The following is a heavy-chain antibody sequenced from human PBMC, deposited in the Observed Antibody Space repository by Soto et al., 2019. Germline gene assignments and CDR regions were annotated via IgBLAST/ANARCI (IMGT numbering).Heavy chain of an antibody. V-gene: IGHV2-5*02. J-gene: IGHJ4*02. CDR2: IYWDDDK. D-gene: IGHD5-12*01. CDR3: VQTCQWLRFDY. CDR1: GFSLSTSGVG. Sequence: QITLKESGPTLVKPTQTLTLTCTFSGFSLSTSGVGVGWIRQPPAKALEWLALIYWDDDKRYSPSLKSRLTITNDTSKNQVVLTMTNMDPVDTATYDCVQTCQWLRFDYWGQGTLVTVSS.